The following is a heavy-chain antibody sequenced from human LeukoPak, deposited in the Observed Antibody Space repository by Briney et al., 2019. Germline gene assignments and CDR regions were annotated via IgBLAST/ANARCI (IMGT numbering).Heavy chain of an antibody. CDR2: IKQDGSEK. V-gene: IGHV3-7*01. CDR3: ARLYGDYVAYFDY. D-gene: IGHD4-17*01. J-gene: IGHJ4*02. Sequence: QPGGSLRLSCAASGFIFSRYKMSWVRQAPGKGLEWVASIKQDGSEKYYVDSVKGRFTISRDNAKNSLYLQMNSLRAEDTAVYYCARLYGDYVAYFDYWGQETLVTVSS. CDR1: GFIFSRYK.